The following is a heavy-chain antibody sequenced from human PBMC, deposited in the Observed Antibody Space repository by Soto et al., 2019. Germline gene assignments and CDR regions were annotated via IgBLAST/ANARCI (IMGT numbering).Heavy chain of an antibody. V-gene: IGHV5-51*01. Sequence: PGESLKISCQGSGYRFTSSWIGWVRQMPGQGLEWLGNVYPSDSDVRYSPSFEGRVTISADNAINTAYLHLLNLKASDTAIYYCTKRATSPFDYWGQGTRVTVSS. CDR3: TKRATSPFDY. J-gene: IGHJ4*02. CDR1: GYRFTSSW. CDR2: VYPSDSDV.